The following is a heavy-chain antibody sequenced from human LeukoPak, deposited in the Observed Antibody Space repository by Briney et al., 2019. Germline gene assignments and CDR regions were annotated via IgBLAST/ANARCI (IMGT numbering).Heavy chain of an antibody. J-gene: IGHJ4*02. D-gene: IGHD6-19*01. CDR1: GFTFSSYS. CDR3: ARDYWNEQWLGNFDY. CDR2: ISGTGIYI. V-gene: IGHV3-21*01. Sequence: GGSLRLSCAASGFTFSSYSINWVRQAPGKGLEWVSSISGTGIYIYYADSLKGRFTISRDNAKNSLYLQMNSLRAEDTAVYYCARDYWNEQWLGNFDYWGQGTLVTVSS.